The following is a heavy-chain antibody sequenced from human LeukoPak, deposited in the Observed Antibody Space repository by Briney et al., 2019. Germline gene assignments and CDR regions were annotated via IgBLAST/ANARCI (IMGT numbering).Heavy chain of an antibody. CDR2: IYYSGST. V-gene: IGHV4-38-2*02. CDR3: ARAPRTGAWDMITFGGVIVHGDAFDF. J-gene: IGHJ3*01. CDR1: GYSISTTYY. D-gene: IGHD3-16*02. Sequence: SETLSLTCTVSGYSISTTYYWGWIRQPPGKGLEWIGSIYYSGSTYYNPSLKSRVTVSVDMSKNQFSLQLSSVTAADTAVYYCARAPRTGAWDMITFGGVIVHGDAFDFWGQGTMVTVSS.